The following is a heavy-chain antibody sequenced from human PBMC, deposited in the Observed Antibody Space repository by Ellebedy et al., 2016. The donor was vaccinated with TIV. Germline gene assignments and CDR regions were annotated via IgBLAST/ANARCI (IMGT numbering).Heavy chain of an antibody. J-gene: IGHJ4*02. Sequence: GESLKISRAASGFTFSSYSMNWVRQAPGKGLEWVSYISSSGSPIHYADSVKGRFSISRDNVKNSLYLQMNSLRDEDTAVYYCSRDENYGAEVIDYWGQGTLVTVSS. CDR2: ISSSGSPI. V-gene: IGHV3-48*02. D-gene: IGHD4-17*01. CDR3: SRDENYGAEVIDY. CDR1: GFTFSSYS.